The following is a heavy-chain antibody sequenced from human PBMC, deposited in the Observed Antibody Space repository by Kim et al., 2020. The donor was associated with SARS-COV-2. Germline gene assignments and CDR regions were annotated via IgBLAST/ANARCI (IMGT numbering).Heavy chain of an antibody. CDR1: GFTFSSYA. V-gene: IGHV3-23*01. J-gene: IGHJ4*02. CDR2: ISGSGGST. Sequence: GGSLRLSCTASGFTFSSYALTWVRQAPGKGLEWVSGISGSGGSTYYADSVRGRFTISRDNSKNTLYLQMISLRAEDTAVYYCAAYCTTTSCLIDYWGQGTLVTVSS. D-gene: IGHD2-2*01. CDR3: AAYCTTTSCLIDY.